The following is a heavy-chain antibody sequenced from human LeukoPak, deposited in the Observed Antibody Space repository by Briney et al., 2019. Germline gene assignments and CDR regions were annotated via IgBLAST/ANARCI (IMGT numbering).Heavy chain of an antibody. Sequence: AGGSLRLSCAASGFTLTNYVMSWVRQAPGKGLKWVSAISATTGSTSYADSAKGRFTISRDNSENTLYLQMSSLRAEDTAVYYCAKGRRGSGGYPYFDYWGQGTLVTVSS. CDR3: AKGRRGSGGYPYFDY. CDR1: GFTLTNYV. CDR2: ISATTGST. D-gene: IGHD2-15*01. V-gene: IGHV3-23*01. J-gene: IGHJ4*02.